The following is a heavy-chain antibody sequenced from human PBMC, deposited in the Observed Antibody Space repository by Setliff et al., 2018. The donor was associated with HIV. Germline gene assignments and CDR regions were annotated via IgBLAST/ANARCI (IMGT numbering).Heavy chain of an antibody. CDR2: IYWDDDK. V-gene: IGHV2-5*08. J-gene: IGHJ4*02. CDR1: GDSISSNY. Sequence: TLSLTCTVSGDSISSNYWTWIRQPPGKALEWLALIYWDDDKLYNPSLKTRLTVTKDTSKNQVVLTMTNMDPVDTATYFCAHRLHIWDFFDYWGPGTVVTVSS. CDR3: AHRLHIWDFFDY. D-gene: IGHD3-16*01.